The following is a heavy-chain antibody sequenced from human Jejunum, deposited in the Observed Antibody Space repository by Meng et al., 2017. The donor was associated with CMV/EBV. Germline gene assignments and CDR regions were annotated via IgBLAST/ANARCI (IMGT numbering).Heavy chain of an antibody. V-gene: IGHV3-73*01. CDR1: FTVSGSA. J-gene: IGHJ4*02. Sequence: FTVSGSAIHWVRQASGKGLEWVGRIRRKANSYATVYAATMKGRFTISRDDSENTAYLQMNSLKTEDTAVYYCARQARDGDCCLDYWGQGTRVTVSS. D-gene: IGHD2-21*01. CDR2: IRRKANSYAT. CDR3: ARQARDGDCCLDY.